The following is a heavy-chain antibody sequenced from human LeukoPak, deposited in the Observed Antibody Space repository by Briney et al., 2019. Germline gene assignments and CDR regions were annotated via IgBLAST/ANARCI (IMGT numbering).Heavy chain of an antibody. J-gene: IGHJ4*02. V-gene: IGHV3-30*02. CDR1: GFTFSSYS. Sequence: GGSLRLSCAASGFTFSSYSMNWVRQAPGKGLEWVAFIRYDGSNKYYADSVKGRFTISRDNSKNTLYLQMNSLRAEDTAVYYCAKSARPRRIFGVVHFDYWGQGTLVTVSS. CDR2: IRYDGSNK. CDR3: AKSARPRRIFGVVHFDY. D-gene: IGHD3-3*01.